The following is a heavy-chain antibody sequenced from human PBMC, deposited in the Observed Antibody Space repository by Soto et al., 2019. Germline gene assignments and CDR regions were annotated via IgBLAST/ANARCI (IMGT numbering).Heavy chain of an antibody. V-gene: IGHV4-34*01. J-gene: IGHJ4*02. D-gene: IGHD3-22*01. CDR3: ARETYYYDSSGYYPDY. CDR2: INHSGST. CDR1: GGSFSGYY. Sequence: QVQLQQWGAGLLKPSETLSLTCAVYGGSFSGYYWSWIRRPPGKGLEWIGEINHSGSTNYNPSLKSRVTISVDTSKNQFSLKLSSVTAADTAVYYCARETYYYDSSGYYPDYWGQGTLVTVSS.